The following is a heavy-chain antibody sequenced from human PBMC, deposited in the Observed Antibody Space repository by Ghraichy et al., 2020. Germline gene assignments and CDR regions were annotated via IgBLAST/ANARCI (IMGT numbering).Heavy chain of an antibody. J-gene: IGHJ4*02. CDR3: ATLLMGATSDH. V-gene: IGHV3-21*01. Sequence: SVKGRFTISRDNAKNSLFLQMNSLRAEDTAVYHCATLLMGATSDHWGQGTLVTVSS. D-gene: IGHD1-26*01.